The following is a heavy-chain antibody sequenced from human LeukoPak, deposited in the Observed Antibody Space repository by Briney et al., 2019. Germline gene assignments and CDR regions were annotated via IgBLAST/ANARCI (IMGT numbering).Heavy chain of an antibody. CDR2: IYHSEST. Sequence: SETLSLTCAVSGYSISSGYYWDWIRQPPGKGLEWLGSIYHSESTYYNPSLKSRVTISVDTSKNQFSLKLSSVTAADTAVYYCARGRGPAACGYWGQGTLVTVSS. CDR1: GYSISSGYY. V-gene: IGHV4-38-2*01. J-gene: IGHJ4*02. CDR3: ARGRGPAACGY. D-gene: IGHD2-2*01.